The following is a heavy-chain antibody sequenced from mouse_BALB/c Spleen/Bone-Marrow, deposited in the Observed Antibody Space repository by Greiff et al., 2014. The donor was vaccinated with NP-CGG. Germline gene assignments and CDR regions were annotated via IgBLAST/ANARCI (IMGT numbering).Heavy chain of an antibody. CDR3: ARAGGYYAWFAY. CDR1: GFNIKDTY. CDR2: IDPANDNT. Sequence: VQLQQSGAEFVKPGASVKLSCTASGFNIKDTYMHWVKRRPEQGLEWIGRIDPANDNTKYDPKFQGKATITADTSSNTAYLQLRSLTSEDTAVYYCARAGGYYAWFAYWGQGTLVTVSA. J-gene: IGHJ3*01. V-gene: IGHV14-3*02. D-gene: IGHD2-3*01.